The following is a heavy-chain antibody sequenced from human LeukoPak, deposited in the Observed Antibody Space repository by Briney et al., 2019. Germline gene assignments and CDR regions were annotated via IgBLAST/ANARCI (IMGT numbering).Heavy chain of an antibody. CDR2: ISAYNGNT. V-gene: IGHV1-18*01. CDR3: ARGGEGDIVVVPAALDAFDI. J-gene: IGHJ3*02. Sequence: ASVKVSSKASGYSFDFFGVSWVRQAQGQGLEWMGWISAYNGNTNYAQKLQGRVTMTTDTSTSTAYMELRSLRSDDTAVYYCARGGEGDIVVVPAALDAFDIWGQGTMVTVSS. D-gene: IGHD2-2*01. CDR1: GYSFDFFG.